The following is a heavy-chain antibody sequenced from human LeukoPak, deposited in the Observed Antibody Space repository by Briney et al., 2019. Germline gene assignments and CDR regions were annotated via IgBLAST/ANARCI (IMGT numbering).Heavy chain of an antibody. CDR1: GGTFSSYA. CDR2: IIPIFGTA. CDR3: ARGGPAAMDLDYFDY. Sequence: GSSVKVSSKASGGTFSSYAISWVRQAPGQGLEWMGGIIPIFGTANYAQKFQGRVTITADESTSTAYMELSSLRSEDTAVYYRARGGPAAMDLDYFDYWGQGTLVTVSS. J-gene: IGHJ4*02. D-gene: IGHD2-2*01. V-gene: IGHV1-69*01.